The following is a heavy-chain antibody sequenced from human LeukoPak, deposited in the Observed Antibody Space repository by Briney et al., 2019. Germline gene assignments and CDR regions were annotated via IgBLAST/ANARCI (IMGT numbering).Heavy chain of an antibody. Sequence: SETLSLTRTVSGDSISSNSHYWGWIRQPPGKGLEWIGSIYYSGSSYYNPSLKSRVNISVDTSKNQFSLKLSSVTAADTAVYYCARHSGYCSGGSCPPELEFWGQGTLVTVSS. J-gene: IGHJ4*02. CDR2: IYYSGSS. V-gene: IGHV4-39*01. CDR1: GDSISSNSHY. D-gene: IGHD2-15*01. CDR3: ARHSGYCSGGSCPPELEF.